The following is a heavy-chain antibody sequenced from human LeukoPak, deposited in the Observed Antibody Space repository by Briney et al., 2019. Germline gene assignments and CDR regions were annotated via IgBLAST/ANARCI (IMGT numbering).Heavy chain of an antibody. CDR1: GGSFSGYY. V-gene: IGHV4-34*01. J-gene: IGHJ4*02. D-gene: IGHD3-22*01. CDR2: INHSGST. Sequence: PSETLSLTCAVYGGSFSGYYWSWIRQPPGKGLEWIGQINHSGSTNYNPSLKSRVTISLDTSKNQCPLKLSSVTAADTAVYYCARGIYYDSSGPDYWGQGTLVTVSS. CDR3: ARGIYYDSSGPDY.